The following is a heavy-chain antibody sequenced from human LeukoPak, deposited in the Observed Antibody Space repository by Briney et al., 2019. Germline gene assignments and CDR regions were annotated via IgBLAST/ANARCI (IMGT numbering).Heavy chain of an antibody. CDR2: IISTGTT. Sequence: PGGSLRLSCAASGFTFSTSAMTWVRQAPGKGLEWVSGIISTGTTYYADSVRGRFTISRDNSKNTLYLLMTCLRVEDTAVYYCATAKYDYGDPVGWFDPWGPGTLVTVSS. D-gene: IGHD4-17*01. CDR1: GFTFSTSA. CDR3: ATAKYDYGDPVGWFDP. V-gene: IGHV3-23*01. J-gene: IGHJ5*02.